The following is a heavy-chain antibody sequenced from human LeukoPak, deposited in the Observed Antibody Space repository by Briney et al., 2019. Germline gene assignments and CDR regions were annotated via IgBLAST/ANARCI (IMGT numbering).Heavy chain of an antibody. CDR3: AKDQSSWPTPYFDY. D-gene: IGHD6-13*01. Sequence: GGSLRLSCAASGFTFSSYSMNWVRQAPGKGLEWVSSISSSSSYIYYADSVKGRFTISRDNAKNSLYLQMNSLRAEDTAVYYCAKDQSSWPTPYFDYWGQGTLVTVSS. CDR2: ISSSSSYI. CDR1: GFTFSSYS. J-gene: IGHJ4*02. V-gene: IGHV3-21*04.